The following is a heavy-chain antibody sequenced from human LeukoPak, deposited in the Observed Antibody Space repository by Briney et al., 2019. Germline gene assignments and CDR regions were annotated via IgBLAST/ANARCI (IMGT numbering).Heavy chain of an antibody. CDR1: GFTFSSYG. D-gene: IGHD3-22*01. CDR3: AAQGYYDSSGYSLDY. V-gene: IGHV3-30*03. J-gene: IGHJ4*02. Sequence: GGSLRLSCAASGFTFSSYGMPWVRQAPGKGLEWVAVISYDGSNKYYADSVKGRFTISRDNSKNTLYLQMNSLRAEDTAVYYCAAQGYYDSSGYSLDYWGQGTLVTVSS. CDR2: ISYDGSNK.